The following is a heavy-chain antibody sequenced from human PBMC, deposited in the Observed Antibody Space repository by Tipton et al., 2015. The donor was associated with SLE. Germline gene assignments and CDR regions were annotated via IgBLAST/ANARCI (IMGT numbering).Heavy chain of an antibody. V-gene: IGHV4-59*01. CDR1: GGSISSYY. D-gene: IGHD6-13*01. Sequence: TLSLTCTVSGGSISSYYWSWIRQPAGKGLEWIGSIYYSGSTYYNPSLKSRVTISVDTSKNQFSLKLSSVTAADTAVYYCQAAAGPAFDYWGQGTLVTVSS. J-gene: IGHJ4*02. CDR2: IYYSGST. CDR3: QAAAGPAFDY.